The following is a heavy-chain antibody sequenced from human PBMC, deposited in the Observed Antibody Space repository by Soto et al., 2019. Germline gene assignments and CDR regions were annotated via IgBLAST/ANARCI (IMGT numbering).Heavy chain of an antibody. CDR3: ARGAGRYGAFDI. CDR1: GGSFSGYY. J-gene: IGHJ3*02. D-gene: IGHD6-19*01. Sequence: TLSLTCAVYGGSFSGYYWSWIRQPPGKGLEWIGEINHSGSTNYNPSLKSRVTISVDTSKNQFSLKLSSVTAADTAVYYCARGAGRYGAFDIWGQGTMVTVSS. CDR2: INHSGST. V-gene: IGHV4-34*01.